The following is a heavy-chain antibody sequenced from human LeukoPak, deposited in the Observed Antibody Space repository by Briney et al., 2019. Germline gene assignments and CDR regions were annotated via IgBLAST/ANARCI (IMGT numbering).Heavy chain of an antibody. CDR2: IYHSGAT. CDR3: ACLHGSGSYHSLLHNTLDV. J-gene: IGHJ6*04. CDR1: GGSFTDNY. V-gene: IGHV4-34*01. D-gene: IGHD3-10*01. Sequence: SETLSLTCDVDGGSFTDNYWSWIRQAPGKGLEWIGEIYHSGATNYNPSLDSRVTLSVDSSKSQFSLKLTSVTAADTGVYYCACLHGSGSYHSLLHNTLDVWGTGNKVNVSS.